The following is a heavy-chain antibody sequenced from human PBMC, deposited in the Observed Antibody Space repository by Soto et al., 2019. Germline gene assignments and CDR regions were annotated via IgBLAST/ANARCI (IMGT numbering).Heavy chain of an antibody. D-gene: IGHD3-3*01. Sequence: SGPTLVNPTQTLTLTCTFSGFSLSTSGVGVGWIRQPPGKALEWLALIYWDDDKRYSPSLKSRLTITKDTSKNQVVLTMTNMDPVDTATYYCAHRYDFWSGYSPNWFDPWGQGTLVTVSS. CDR1: GFSLSTSGVG. J-gene: IGHJ5*02. CDR2: IYWDDDK. CDR3: AHRYDFWSGYSPNWFDP. V-gene: IGHV2-5*02.